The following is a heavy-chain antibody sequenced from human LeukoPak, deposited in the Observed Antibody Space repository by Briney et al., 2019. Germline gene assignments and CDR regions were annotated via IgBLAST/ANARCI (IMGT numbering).Heavy chain of an antibody. Sequence: ASVKVSCKASGYTFSDYYMHWVRQAPGQGLEWMGWINPNSGVTKYAHKFQGRVTLSRDTSISTAYMELRRLRSDDTAVYYCARVGATGTTVDYWGQGTLVTVSS. CDR3: ARVGATGTTVDY. V-gene: IGHV1-2*07. J-gene: IGHJ4*02. D-gene: IGHD1-1*01. CDR1: GYTFSDYY. CDR2: INPNSGVT.